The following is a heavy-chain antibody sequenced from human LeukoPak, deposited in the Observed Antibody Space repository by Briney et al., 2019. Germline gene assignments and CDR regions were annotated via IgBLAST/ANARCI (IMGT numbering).Heavy chain of an antibody. CDR3: ARLGCSGGSCHYDLDY. CDR1: GYTFTGYY. D-gene: IGHD2-15*01. V-gene: IGHV1-2*06. Sequence: ASVKVSCKASGYTFTGYYMHWVRQAPGQGLEWMGRINHNSGGTNYAQKFQGRVTMTRDTSISTAYMELSRLRSDDTAVYYCARLGCSGGSCHYDLDYWGQGTLVTVSS. J-gene: IGHJ4*02. CDR2: INHNSGGT.